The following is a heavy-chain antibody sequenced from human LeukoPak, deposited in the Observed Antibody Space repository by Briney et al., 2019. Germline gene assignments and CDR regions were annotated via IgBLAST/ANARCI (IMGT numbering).Heavy chain of an antibody. V-gene: IGHV4-61*01. CDR3: ARVEVYYDFWSGYSNWFGP. CDR1: GGSVSSGSYY. Sequence: PSETLSLTCTVSGGSVSSGSYYWSWIRQPPGKGLEWIGYIYYSGSTNYNPSLKSRVTMSVDTSKNQFSLKLSSVTAADTAVYYCARVEVYYDFWSGYSNWFGPWGQGTLVTVSS. CDR2: IYYSGST. D-gene: IGHD3-3*01. J-gene: IGHJ5*02.